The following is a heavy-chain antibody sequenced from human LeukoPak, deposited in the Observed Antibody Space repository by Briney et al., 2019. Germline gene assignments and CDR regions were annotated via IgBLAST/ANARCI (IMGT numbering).Heavy chain of an antibody. J-gene: IGHJ4*02. CDR3: ARGPHLFLTNYFIAY. CDR2: INPQSGGT. V-gene: IGHV1-2*02. CDR1: GYTFTGYY. D-gene: IGHD3-9*01. Sequence: VASVKVSCKPSGYTFTGYYIQWVRQAPGQGLEWMGWINPQSGGTNYAQKFQGRVTMTRDTSISTAYMELNRLRSDDTAMYYCARGPHLFLTNYFIAYWGQGTLVTVSS.